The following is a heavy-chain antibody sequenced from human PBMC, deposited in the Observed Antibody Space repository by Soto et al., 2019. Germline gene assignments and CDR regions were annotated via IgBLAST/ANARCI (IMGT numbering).Heavy chain of an antibody. V-gene: IGHV4-59*01. J-gene: IGHJ6*02. D-gene: IGHD6-19*01. CDR1: GGSISTYS. Sequence: SETLSLTCTVSGGSISTYSWSWIRQPPGKGLEWIGYIYSRGSTSYHPSLKSRVTISVDTSKNQFSLKLRSVTAADTAVYYCASDRSSGWDQGYGMDVWGQGTTVTV. CDR3: ASDRSSGWDQGYGMDV. CDR2: IYSRGST.